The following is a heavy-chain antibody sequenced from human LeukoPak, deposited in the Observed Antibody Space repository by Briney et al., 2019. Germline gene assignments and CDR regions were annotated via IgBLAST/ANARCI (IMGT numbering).Heavy chain of an antibody. V-gene: IGHV4-59*01. CDR2: IYYSGST. CDR3: ARTGIIGYCSGGSCPFDY. D-gene: IGHD2-15*01. J-gene: IGHJ4*02. CDR1: GGSISSYY. Sequence: PSETLSLTCTVSGGSISSYYWSWIRQPPGKGLEWIGYIYYSGSTNSNPSLKSRVTISVDTSKKNQFSLKLSSVTAADTAVYYCARTGIIGYCSGGSCPFDYWGQGTLVTVSS.